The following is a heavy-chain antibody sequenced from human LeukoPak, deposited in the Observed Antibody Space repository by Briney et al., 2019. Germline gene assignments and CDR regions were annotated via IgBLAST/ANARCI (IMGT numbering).Heavy chain of an antibody. CDR2: IYYSGSS. J-gene: IGHJ4*02. D-gene: IGHD5-24*01. CDR3: ARNRDGYNSFDY. V-gene: IGHV4-31*02. Sequence: GYIYYSGSSYYNPSLRSRVTISVDTSKNHFSLKLSSVTAADTAVYYCARNRDGYNSFDYWGQGTLVTVSS.